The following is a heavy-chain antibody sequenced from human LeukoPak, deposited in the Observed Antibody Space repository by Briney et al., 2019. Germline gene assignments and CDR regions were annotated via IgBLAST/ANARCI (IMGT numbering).Heavy chain of an antibody. CDR1: GGSISSYY. CDR2: IYYSGST. J-gene: IGHJ4*02. Sequence: SETLSLTCTVSGGSISSYYWSWIRQPPGKGLEWIGYIYYSGSTNYNPSPKSRVTISVDTSKNQFSLKLSSVTAADTAVYYCARDRGGLGATDYWGQGTLVTVSS. V-gene: IGHV4-59*01. CDR3: ARDRGGLGATDY. D-gene: IGHD1-26*01.